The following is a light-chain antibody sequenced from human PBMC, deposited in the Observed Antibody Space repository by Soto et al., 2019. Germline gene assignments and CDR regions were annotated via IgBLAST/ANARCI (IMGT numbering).Light chain of an antibody. Sequence: DIQLTQSPSFLSASVGDRVTITCRASQDISRYLAWYQQKAGKAPKLLIYAASTLQKGVPSRFSGSGSGTELTLTISSLQPDDFATYYCQQLNTYPLFTFGPGTEVD. J-gene: IGKJ3*01. CDR3: QQLNTYPLFT. CDR1: QDISRY. V-gene: IGKV1-9*01. CDR2: AAS.